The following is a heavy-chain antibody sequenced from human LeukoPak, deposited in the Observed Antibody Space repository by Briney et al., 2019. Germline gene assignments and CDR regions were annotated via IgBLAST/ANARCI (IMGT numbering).Heavy chain of an antibody. J-gene: IGHJ1*01. Sequence: SETLSLTCAVYGGSFSGYYWSWIRQPPGKGLEWTGEINQSGSSDYNPSLKSRVTMSVDTSKNQFSLKLSSVTAADTAVYYCARGELLWFGEDWFQHWGQGTLVTVSS. D-gene: IGHD3-10*01. CDR3: ARGELLWFGEDWFQH. V-gene: IGHV4-34*01. CDR2: INQSGSS. CDR1: GGSFSGYY.